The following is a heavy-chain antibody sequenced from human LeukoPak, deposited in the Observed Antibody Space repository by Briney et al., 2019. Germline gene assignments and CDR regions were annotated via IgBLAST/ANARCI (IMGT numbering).Heavy chain of an antibody. CDR3: ARGGYSSSWYDRRGYYFDY. CDR1: GYTFTSYG. J-gene: IGHJ4*02. V-gene: IGHV1-18*01. CDR2: ISAYNGNT. D-gene: IGHD6-13*01. Sequence: ASVKVSCKASGYTFTSYGISWVRQAPGQGLEWMGWISAYNGNTNYAQKLQGRVTMTTDTSTSTAYMELRSLRSDDTAVYYCARGGYSSSWYDRRGYYFDYWGQGTLVTVSS.